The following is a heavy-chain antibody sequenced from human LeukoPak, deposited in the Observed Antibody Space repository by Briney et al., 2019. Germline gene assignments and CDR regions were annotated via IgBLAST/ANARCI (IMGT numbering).Heavy chain of an antibody. CDR1: GFTFSSYG. D-gene: IGHD3-16*02. CDR2: IWYDGRNK. Sequence: GGSLRLSCVASGFTFSSYGMHWVRQAPGKGLEWVAVIWYDGRNKYYADSVKGRFTISRGNSKNTLYLQMNSLRAEDTAVYYCARDGAYVWGSYRPDYYFDYWGQGTLVTVSS. CDR3: ARDGAYVWGSYRPDYYFDY. V-gene: IGHV3-33*01. J-gene: IGHJ4*02.